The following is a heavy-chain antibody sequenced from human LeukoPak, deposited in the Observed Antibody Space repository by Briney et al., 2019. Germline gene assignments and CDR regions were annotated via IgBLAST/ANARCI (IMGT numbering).Heavy chain of an antibody. CDR1: GGSISSYY. CDR2: IYYSGST. D-gene: IGHD3-22*01. CDR3: ARLAMIEYFDY. V-gene: IGHV4-59*08. J-gene: IGHJ4*02. Sequence: KPSETLSLTCTVSGGSISSYYWSWIRQPPGKGLEWIGYIYYSGSTNYNPSLKSRVTISVDTSKNQFSLKLSSVTAADTAVYYCARLAMIEYFDYWGQGTLVTVSS.